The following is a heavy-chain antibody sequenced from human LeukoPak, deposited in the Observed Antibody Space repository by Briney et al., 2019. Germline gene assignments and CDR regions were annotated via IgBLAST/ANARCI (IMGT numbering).Heavy chain of an antibody. D-gene: IGHD2-2*01. Sequence: GESLKISCKGSGYSFTSYWIGWVRQMPGKGVEWMGIIYPGDSDTRYSPSFQGQVTISADKSISTAYLQWSSLKASDTAMYYCARPYCSSTSCNDAFDIWGQGTMVTVSS. V-gene: IGHV5-51*01. CDR1: GYSFTSYW. CDR2: IYPGDSDT. J-gene: IGHJ3*02. CDR3: ARPYCSSTSCNDAFDI.